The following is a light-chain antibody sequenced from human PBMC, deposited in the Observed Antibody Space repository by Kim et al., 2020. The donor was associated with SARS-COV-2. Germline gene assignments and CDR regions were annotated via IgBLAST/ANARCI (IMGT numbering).Light chain of an antibody. CDR1: NLGDKY. Sequence: VPVAPGQTASLTCSRDNLGDKYACWYPHKPGQSPVLVIYQDSKRPSGIPERFSCSNSGNTATLTISGTQAMDETDYYCQAWDSSVVFGGGTQLTVL. CDR3: QAWDSSVV. CDR2: QDS. V-gene: IGLV3-1*01. J-gene: IGLJ2*01.